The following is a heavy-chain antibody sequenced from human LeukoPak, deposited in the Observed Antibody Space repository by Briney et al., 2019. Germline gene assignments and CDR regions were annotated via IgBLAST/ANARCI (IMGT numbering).Heavy chain of an antibody. CDR1: GGSMRTGLYY. V-gene: IGHV4-61*02. J-gene: IGHJ5*02. CDR3: ARGQYDFWSGYDVNWFDP. D-gene: IGHD3-3*01. Sequence: SETLSLTCAVSGGSMRTGLYYWHWIRQPAGKGLEWIGRIYPSGNTNYHPSLESRVTISVDTAKNPFSLKLISVTAADTALYYCARGQYDFWSGYDVNWFDPWGQGTLVTVSS. CDR2: IYPSGNT.